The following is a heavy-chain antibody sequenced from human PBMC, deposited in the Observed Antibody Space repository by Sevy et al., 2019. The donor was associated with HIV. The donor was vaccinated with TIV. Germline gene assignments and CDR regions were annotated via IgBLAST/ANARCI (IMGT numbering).Heavy chain of an antibody. D-gene: IGHD6-19*01. V-gene: IGHV1-69*13. CDR2: IISFFDMT. J-gene: IGHJ5*02. CDR3: ARGWAVAGIDP. Sequence: ASVKVSCKASGGTFSRDGISWVRQAPGQGLEWMGGIISFFDMTNYAQKFQGRVTITADESTSTVYMELSSLRAEDTAVYYCARGWAVAGIDPWGQGTLVTVSS. CDR1: GGTFSRDG.